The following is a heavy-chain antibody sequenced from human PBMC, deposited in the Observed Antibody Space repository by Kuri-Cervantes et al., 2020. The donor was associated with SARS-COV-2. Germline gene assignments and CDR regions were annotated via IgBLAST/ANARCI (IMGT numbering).Heavy chain of an antibody. CDR2: ISGSAGRT. CDR1: GFSSSDYA. V-gene: IGHV3-23*01. D-gene: IGHD6-19*01. J-gene: IGHJ6*03. CDR3: AKEIRLYYYMDV. Sequence: GGSLSLSCVASGFSSSDYAMSWVRQTPGKGLEWISVISGSAGRTYYADSVKGRFTVSKDNFRNTLYLQMHSLRAEDTAVYYCAKEIRLYYYMDVWGKGTTVTVSS.